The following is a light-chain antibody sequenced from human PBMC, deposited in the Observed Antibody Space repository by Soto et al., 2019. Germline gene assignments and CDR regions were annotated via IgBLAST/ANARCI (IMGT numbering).Light chain of an antibody. V-gene: IGLV1-51*01. CDR2: DNH. CDR3: GTWDSSLRVVV. J-gene: IGLJ3*02. Sequence: QAVVTQPPSVSATPGQKVTISCSGSSSNIGNNYVSWYQQLPGTAPKLLIYDNHKRPSGIPDRFSGSKSGTSATLGITGLQTGDEADYYCGTWDSSLRVVVFGGGTKLTVL. CDR1: SSNIGNNY.